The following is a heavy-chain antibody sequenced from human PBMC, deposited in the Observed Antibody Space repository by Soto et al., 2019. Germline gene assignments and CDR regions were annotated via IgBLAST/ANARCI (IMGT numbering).Heavy chain of an antibody. CDR2: INHSGST. D-gene: IGHD3-3*01. J-gene: IGHJ5*02. CDR1: GGSFSGYY. CDR3: ARANHYDFWSGYPYNWFDP. V-gene: IGHV4-34*01. Sequence: PSETLSLTXAVYGGSFSGYYWSWIRQPPGKGLEWIGEINHSGSTNYNPSLKSRVTISVDTSKNQFSLKLSSVTAADTAVYYCARANHYDFWSGYPYNWFDPWGQGTLVTVSS.